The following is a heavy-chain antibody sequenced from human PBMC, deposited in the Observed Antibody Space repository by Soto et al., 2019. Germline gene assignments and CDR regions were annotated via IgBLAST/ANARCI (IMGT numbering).Heavy chain of an antibody. Sequence: QVQLQESGPGLVKPSETLSLTCTVSGGSISSYYWSWIRQPPGKGLEWIGYIYYSGSTNYNPSLKSRVTISVDTSKNQFSLKLSSVTAPDTAVYYCARHLGSGLVDYWGQGTLVTVSS. CDR3: ARHLGSGLVDY. J-gene: IGHJ4*02. CDR2: IYYSGST. V-gene: IGHV4-59*08. CDR1: GGSISSYY. D-gene: IGHD6-19*01.